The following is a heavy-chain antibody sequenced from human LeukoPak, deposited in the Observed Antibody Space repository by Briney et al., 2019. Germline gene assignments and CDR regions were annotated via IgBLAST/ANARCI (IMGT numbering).Heavy chain of an antibody. D-gene: IGHD3-3*01. CDR3: AKLIPAYYDFWSGNFDY. CDR1: GFTFSSYG. CDR2: ISYDGSNK. J-gene: IGHJ4*02. Sequence: PGRSLRLSCAASGFTFSSYGMHWVRQAPGKGLEWVAVISYDGSNKYYADSVKGRFTISRDNSKNTLYLQMNSLRAEDTAVYYCAKLIPAYYDFWSGNFDYWGQGTLVTVSS. V-gene: IGHV3-30*18.